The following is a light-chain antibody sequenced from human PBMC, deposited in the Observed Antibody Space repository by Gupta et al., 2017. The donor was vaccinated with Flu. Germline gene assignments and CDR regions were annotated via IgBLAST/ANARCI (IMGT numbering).Light chain of an antibody. V-gene: IGLV1-40*01. J-gene: IGLJ1*01. CDR2: GNS. CDR3: QSYDSSLSGYV. CDR1: SSNIGAGYD. Sequence: QSVLTQPPSVSGAPGQRVAISCTGRSSNIGAGYDVHWYQQLPGTAPKLLIYGNSIRPSGVPDRFSGSKSGTSASLAITGLQAEDEADYYCQSYDSSLSGYVFGTGTKVTVL.